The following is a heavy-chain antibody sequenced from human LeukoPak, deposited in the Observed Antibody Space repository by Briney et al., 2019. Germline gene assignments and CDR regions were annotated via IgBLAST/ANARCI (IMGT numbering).Heavy chain of an antibody. V-gene: IGHV4-34*01. D-gene: IGHD6-6*01. Sequence: PSETLSLTCAVYGGSFSGYYWSWIRQPPGKGLEWIGEINHSGSTNYNPSLKSRVTISVDTSKNQFSLKLSSVTAADTAVYYCARDSSSGTDYWGQGTLVTVSS. CDR3: ARDSSSGTDY. J-gene: IGHJ4*02. CDR2: INHSGST. CDR1: GGSFSGYY.